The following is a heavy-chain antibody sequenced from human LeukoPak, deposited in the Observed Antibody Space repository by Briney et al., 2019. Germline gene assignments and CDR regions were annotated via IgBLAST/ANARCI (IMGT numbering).Heavy chain of an antibody. Sequence: PGGSLRLSCAASGHTFSDYWMSWVRQAPGKGLEWVANIKQDGSERYYVDSVKGRFTISRDNAKNSLYLQMNSLRAEDTAVNYCASGNWNDRAFDIWGQGTMVTVSS. CDR3: ASGNWNDRAFDI. D-gene: IGHD1-20*01. V-gene: IGHV3-7*01. CDR1: GHTFSDYW. CDR2: IKQDGSER. J-gene: IGHJ3*02.